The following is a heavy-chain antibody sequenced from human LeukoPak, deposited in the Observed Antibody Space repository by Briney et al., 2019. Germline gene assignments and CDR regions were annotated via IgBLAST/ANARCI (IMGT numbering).Heavy chain of an antibody. V-gene: IGHV7-4-1*02. J-gene: IGHJ6*03. CDR2: INTNTGNP. CDR3: ARMGPAGNSFYYYYMDV. Sequence: ASVKVSCKASGYTFTSYYMHWVRQAPGQGLEWMGWINTNTGNPTYAQGFTGRFVFSLDTSVSTAYLQISSLKAEDTAVYYCARMGPAGNSFYYYYMDVWGKGTTVTVSS. D-gene: IGHD4-23*01. CDR1: GYTFTSYY.